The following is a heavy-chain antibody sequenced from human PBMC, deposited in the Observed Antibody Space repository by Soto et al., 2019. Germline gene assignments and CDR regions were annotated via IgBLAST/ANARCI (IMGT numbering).Heavy chain of an antibody. D-gene: IGHD2-15*01. J-gene: IGHJ5*02. CDR3: ARGIATGQLDP. CDR1: GYTFTRYT. CDR2: INPDNGNT. V-gene: IGHV1-3*01. Sequence: ASVKVSCKAPGYTFTRYTMNWVRQAPGQRLEWMGWINPDNGNTKSSQKFQDRVIITRDTSASTAYMDLSSLRSEDTAVYYCARGIATGQLDPWGQGTQVTVSS.